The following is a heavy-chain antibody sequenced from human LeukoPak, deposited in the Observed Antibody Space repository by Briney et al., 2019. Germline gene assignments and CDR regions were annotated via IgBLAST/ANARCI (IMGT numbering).Heavy chain of an antibody. J-gene: IGHJ4*02. CDR1: GFTFSSCS. CDR2: TSYDGSNK. D-gene: IGHD5-18*01. Sequence: GGSLRLSCAASGFTFSSCSLHWVRQAPGKGLEWVAVTSYDGSNKYYADSVKGRFTISRDNSKNTLYLQMNSLRAEDTALYYCARDMSWLNHFDYWGQGTLVTVSS. CDR3: ARDMSWLNHFDY. V-gene: IGHV3-30-3*01.